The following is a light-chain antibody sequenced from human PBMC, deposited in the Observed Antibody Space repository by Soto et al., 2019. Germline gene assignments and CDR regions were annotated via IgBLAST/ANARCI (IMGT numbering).Light chain of an antibody. CDR2: SAS. CDR3: QQYNTYPRT. V-gene: IGKV1-16*02. J-gene: IGKJ1*01. Sequence: DVQMTKSPSSLSASVGDRVTITCRASQGINNNLARFQQKPGKAPRFLIYSASSLQSWVPSKFSGSGARTDFTLTISSLQPEDFATYCCQQYNTYPRTFGLGTKVEIK. CDR1: QGINNN.